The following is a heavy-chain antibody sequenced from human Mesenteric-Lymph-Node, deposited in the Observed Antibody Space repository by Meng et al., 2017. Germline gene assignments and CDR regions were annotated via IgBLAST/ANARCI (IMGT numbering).Heavy chain of an antibody. CDR2: ISPRDGTT. Sequence: GESLKISCAASGFSFSAYSMSWVRQAPGKGLEWVSSISPRDGTTNYADSVKGRFTISRDNAKNSLYLQMKSLKAEDTALYYCARWQFAMDVCGKGTTVTVSS. CDR3: ARWQFAMDV. V-gene: IGHV3-23*01. J-gene: IGHJ6*04. D-gene: IGHD2-15*01. CDR1: GFSFSAYS.